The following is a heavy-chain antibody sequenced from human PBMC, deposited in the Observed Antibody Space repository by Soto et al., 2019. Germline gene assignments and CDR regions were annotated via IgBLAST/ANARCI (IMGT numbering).Heavy chain of an antibody. CDR2: ISGSGGST. Sequence: GGSLRLSCAASGFTFSSYAMSWVRQAPGKGLEWVSAISGSGGSTYYADSVKGRFTISRDNSKNTLYLQMNSLRAEDTAVYYCAKDKVDTAMAYPFDYWGQEPWSPSPQ. CDR3: AKDKVDTAMAYPFDY. D-gene: IGHD5-18*01. V-gene: IGHV3-23*01. CDR1: GFTFSSYA. J-gene: IGHJ4*01.